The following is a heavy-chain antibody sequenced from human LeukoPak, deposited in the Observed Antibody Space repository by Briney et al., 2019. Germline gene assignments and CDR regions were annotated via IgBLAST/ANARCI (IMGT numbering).Heavy chain of an antibody. CDR2: TYYRSKWYN. D-gene: IGHD4-11*01. CDR1: GDSVSNNSGA. Sequence: SQTLSLTCAISGDSVSNNSGAWNWLRQSPSRGLEWLGRTYYRSKWYNDYAVSVKSRITINPDTSKNQFSLQLNSVSPEDTAVYYCARTMADTVAVDYWGQGTLVTVSS. CDR3: ARTMADTVAVDY. J-gene: IGHJ4*02. V-gene: IGHV6-1*01.